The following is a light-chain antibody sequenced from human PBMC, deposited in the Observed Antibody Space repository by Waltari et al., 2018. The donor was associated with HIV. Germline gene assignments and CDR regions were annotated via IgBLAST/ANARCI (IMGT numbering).Light chain of an antibody. J-gene: IGLJ2*01. CDR3: SSRDSSGNLVV. V-gene: IGLV3-19*01. CDR1: TLTSSY. CDR2: GKT. Sequence: SSEVTQDPAVSVALGQTVRITCQGATLTSSYATWYQQKPGQAPLLVIYGKTNRPSGIPDRFSGSYSGNTASLTITGAQAEDEADYYCSSRDSSGNLVVFGGGTKLTVL.